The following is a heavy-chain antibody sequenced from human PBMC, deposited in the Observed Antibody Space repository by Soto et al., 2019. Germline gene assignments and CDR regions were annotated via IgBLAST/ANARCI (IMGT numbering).Heavy chain of an antibody. J-gene: IGHJ6*01. CDR3: ARGYCSSTSCYGPKSSYYYYGMDV. D-gene: IGHD2-2*01. Sequence: AASVKVSCKASGGTFSSYAINWVRQAPGQGLEWMGGIIPIFGTANYAQKFQGRVTITADESTSTAYMELSSLRSEDTAVYYCARGYCSSTSCYGPKSSYYYYGMDVWG. CDR1: GGTFSSYA. V-gene: IGHV1-69*13. CDR2: IIPIFGTA.